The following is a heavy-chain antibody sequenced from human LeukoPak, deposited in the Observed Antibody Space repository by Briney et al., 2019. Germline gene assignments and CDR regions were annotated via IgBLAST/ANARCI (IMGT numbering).Heavy chain of an antibody. V-gene: IGHV1-18*04. J-gene: IGHJ5*02. CDR1: GYTFTSYG. Sequence: GASVKVSCKASGYTFTSYGISWVRQAPGQGLEWMGWISAYNGNTNYAQKLQGRVTMTTDTSTSTAYMELRSLRSDDTAVYYCARDADPNIAAAGTIIPFDPWGQGTLVSVSS. CDR3: ARDADPNIAAAGTIIPFDP. D-gene: IGHD6-13*01. CDR2: ISAYNGNT.